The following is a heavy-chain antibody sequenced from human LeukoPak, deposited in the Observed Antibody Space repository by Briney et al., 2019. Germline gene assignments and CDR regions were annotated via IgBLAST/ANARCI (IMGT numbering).Heavy chain of an antibody. CDR1: GGSFSGYY. J-gene: IGHJ6*02. D-gene: IGHD3-10*01. CDR3: ARDVSIRDYYYGMDV. Sequence: PSETLSLTCAVYGGSFSGYYWNWIRQPPGKGLEWIGEMTHIGSTNYNPSLKSRVTISVDTSKNQFSLRLSSVTAADTAMYYCARDVSIRDYYYGMDVWGQGTTVTVSS. CDR2: MTHIGST. V-gene: IGHV4-34*01.